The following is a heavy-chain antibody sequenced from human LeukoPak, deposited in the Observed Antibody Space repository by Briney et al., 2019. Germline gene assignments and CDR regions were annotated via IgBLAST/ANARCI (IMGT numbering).Heavy chain of an antibody. D-gene: IGHD3-10*01. Sequence: SETLSLTCTVSGTSMNTYYWSWIRQPPGKGLEWIGYIYHSGSTNYNPSLGSRVTISVETPKSQFSLKLSSVTAANTAVYFCARGGARGELLFVYWGQGTLVTVSS. CDR1: GTSMNTYY. V-gene: IGHV4-59*01. CDR3: ARGGARGELLFVY. CDR2: IYHSGST. J-gene: IGHJ4*02.